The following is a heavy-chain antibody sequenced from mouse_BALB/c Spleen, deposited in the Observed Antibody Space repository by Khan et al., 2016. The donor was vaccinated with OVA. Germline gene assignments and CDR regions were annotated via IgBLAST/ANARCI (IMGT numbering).Heavy chain of an antibody. J-gene: IGHJ3*01. D-gene: IGHD4-1*01. CDR1: GYTFTDYV. CDR2: IYPGRDST. CDR3: ARAGWDVFAY. V-gene: IGHV1-77*01. Sequence: QVQLQQPGPELVKPGASVKMSCKASGYTFTDYVMNWVKQRNGQGIEWIGQIYPGRDSTYYNEKFKGKATLTADRSSSTAYMQLSNLTSEDSAFYFCARAGWDVFAYWGQGTLVTVSA.